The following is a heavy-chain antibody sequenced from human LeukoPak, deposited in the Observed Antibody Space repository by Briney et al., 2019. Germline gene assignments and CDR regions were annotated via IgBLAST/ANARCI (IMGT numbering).Heavy chain of an antibody. D-gene: IGHD5-24*01. V-gene: IGHV1-3*01. J-gene: IGHJ6*02. Sequence: ASVKVSCKASGYTFTSYAMHWVRQAPGQRLEWMGWINAGNGNTKYSQKFQGRVTITRDTSASTAYMELSSLRSEDTAVYYCAREMATIIYYYYGMDVWGQGTTVTVSS. CDR1: GYTFTSYA. CDR3: AREMATIIYYYYGMDV. CDR2: INAGNGNT.